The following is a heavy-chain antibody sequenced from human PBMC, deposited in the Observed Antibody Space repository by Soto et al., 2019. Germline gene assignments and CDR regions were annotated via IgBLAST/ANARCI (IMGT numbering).Heavy chain of an antibody. Sequence: EVQLLESGGGLVQPGGSLRLSCAASGFTFSSYAMAWVRQAPGKGLKWVSVSSGSGGRTYSADSVKGRFTISRDDSKNTVYLQMNSLRAEDTAVYYCAKVVGYSGYRDAFDIWGQGTMVTVSS. CDR2: SSGSGGRT. CDR1: GFTFSSYA. V-gene: IGHV3-23*01. J-gene: IGHJ3*02. D-gene: IGHD5-12*01. CDR3: AKVVGYSGYRDAFDI.